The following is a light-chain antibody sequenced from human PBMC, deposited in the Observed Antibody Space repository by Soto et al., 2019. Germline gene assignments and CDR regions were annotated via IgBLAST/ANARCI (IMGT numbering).Light chain of an antibody. J-gene: IGKJ1*01. V-gene: IGKV3-11*01. Sequence: IVLTQFPATLSLSPGERATLSCRASQSVSSYLAWYQQKPGQAPRLLIYDASNRATGIPARFSGSGSGTDFTLTISSLEPEDFAVYYCQQRSKWTFGQGTKVDIK. CDR2: DAS. CDR3: QQRSKWT. CDR1: QSVSSY.